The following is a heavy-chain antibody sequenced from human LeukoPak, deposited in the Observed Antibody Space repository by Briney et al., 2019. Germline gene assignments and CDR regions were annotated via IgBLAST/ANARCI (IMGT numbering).Heavy chain of an antibody. D-gene: IGHD3-22*01. CDR2: ISSSSSYI. CDR3: ASSITMILLRY. CDR1: GFTFSSYS. J-gene: IGHJ4*02. Sequence: PRGSPRLSCAASGFTFSSYSMKWVRQAPGKGLEWVSSISSSSSYIYYADSVKGRFTISRDNAKNSLYLQMNSLRAEDTAVYYCASSITMILLRYWGQGTLVTVSS. V-gene: IGHV3-21*01.